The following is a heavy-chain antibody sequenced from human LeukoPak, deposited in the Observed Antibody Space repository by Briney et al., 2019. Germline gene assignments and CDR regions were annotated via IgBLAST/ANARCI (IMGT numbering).Heavy chain of an antibody. D-gene: IGHD5-18*01. CDR1: GFTFSDYY. Sequence: GGSLRLSCAASGFTFSDYYMSWVRQAPGKGLEWVSGISWNSGSIGYADSVKGRFTISRDNAKNSLYLQMNSLRAEDTALYYCAKGDGRGYSYGLYFDFWGQGTLVTVSS. CDR2: ISWNSGSI. CDR3: AKGDGRGYSYGLYFDF. J-gene: IGHJ4*02. V-gene: IGHV3-9*01.